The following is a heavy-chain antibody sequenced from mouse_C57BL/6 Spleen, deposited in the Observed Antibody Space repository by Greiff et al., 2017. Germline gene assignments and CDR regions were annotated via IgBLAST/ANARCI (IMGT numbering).Heavy chain of an antibody. CDR1: GFTFSSYA. CDR3: ARGRNLYYFDY. Sequence: EVQGVESGGGLVKPGGSLKLSCAASGFTFSSYAMSWVRQTPEKRLEWVATISDGGSYTYYPDNVKGRFTISRDNAKNNLYLQMSHLKSEDTAMYYCARGRNLYYFDYWGQGTTLTVSS. D-gene: IGHD2-1*01. J-gene: IGHJ2*01. CDR2: ISDGGSYT. V-gene: IGHV5-4*01.